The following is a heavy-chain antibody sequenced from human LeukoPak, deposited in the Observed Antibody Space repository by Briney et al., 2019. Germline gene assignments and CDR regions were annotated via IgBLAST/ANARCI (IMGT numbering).Heavy chain of an antibody. Sequence: GESLKISCKASGYSFTSYWIGWVRQMPGKGLEWMGIIYPDDSDTRYSPSFQGQVTISADKSISTAYLQWSSLKASDTAMYYCARHKDQLLSNWFDPWGQGTLVTVSS. CDR3: ARHKDQLLSNWFDP. J-gene: IGHJ5*02. V-gene: IGHV5-51*01. D-gene: IGHD2-2*01. CDR1: GYSFTSYW. CDR2: IYPDDSDT.